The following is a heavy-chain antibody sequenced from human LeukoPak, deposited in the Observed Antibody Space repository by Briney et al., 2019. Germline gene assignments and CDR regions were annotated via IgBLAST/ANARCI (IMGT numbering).Heavy chain of an antibody. J-gene: IGHJ4*02. Sequence: SVKVSCKASGGTFSSYAIXWVRQAPGQGLEWMGGIIPIXXXXXXXXXFQGRVTXTADESTSTAYMELSSLRSEDTAVYYCASSDYWGQGTLVTVSS. CDR2: IIPIXXXX. V-gene: IGHV1-69*01. CDR3: ASSDY. CDR1: GGTFSSYA.